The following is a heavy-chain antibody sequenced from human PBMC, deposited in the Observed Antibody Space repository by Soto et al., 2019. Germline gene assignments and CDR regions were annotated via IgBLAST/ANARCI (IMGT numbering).Heavy chain of an antibody. CDR3: AKEKTSSTYDGLDV. V-gene: IGHV3-23*01. CDR2: ITWGGSA. CDR1: GFTFSDYG. Sequence: EVQLLESGGGLIHPGGSLRLSCAGSGFTFSDYGMSWVRQAPGKGLEWVSGITWGGSAYYAESVRGRFIISSDSSKNTLYVQMNSLRAEDTAIYYCAKEKTSSTYDGLDVWGQGTPVTVSS. J-gene: IGHJ6*02.